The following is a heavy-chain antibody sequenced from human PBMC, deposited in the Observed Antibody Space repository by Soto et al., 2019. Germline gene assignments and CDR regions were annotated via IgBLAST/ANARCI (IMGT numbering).Heavy chain of an antibody. D-gene: IGHD3-3*01. J-gene: IGHJ6*02. CDR1: GYTFTSYD. CDR2: MNPNSGNT. V-gene: IGHV1-8*01. Sequence: ASVKVSCKASGYTFTSYDINWVRQATGQGLEWMGWMNPNSGNTGYAQKFQGRVTMTRNTSISTAYMELSSLRSEDTAVYCCARGPYYYFWSGYYNSYYYYYGMDVWGQGTTVTVSS. CDR3: ARGPYYYFWSGYYNSYYYYYGMDV.